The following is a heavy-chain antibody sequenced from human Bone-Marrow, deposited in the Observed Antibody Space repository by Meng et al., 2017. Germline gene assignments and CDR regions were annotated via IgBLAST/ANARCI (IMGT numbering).Heavy chain of an antibody. J-gene: IGHJ6*04. CDR3: ARDDAMVRGVIISVPTATVCMDV. D-gene: IGHD3-10*01. CDR1: GFTFSSYA. CDR2: ISYDGSNK. Sequence: GESLKISCAASGFTFSSYAMHWVRQAPGKGLEWVAVISYDGSNKYYADSVKGRFTISRDNSKNTLYLQMNSLRAEDTAVYYCARDDAMVRGVIISVPTATVCMDVWGKGTTVTVSS. V-gene: IGHV3-30*04.